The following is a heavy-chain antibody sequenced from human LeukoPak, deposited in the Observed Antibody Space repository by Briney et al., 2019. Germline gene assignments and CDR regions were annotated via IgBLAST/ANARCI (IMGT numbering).Heavy chain of an antibody. CDR3: ARVPYYYGSGSYRPPPGVAYYYYMDV. CDR1: GYTFTGYY. CDR2: INPNSGGT. V-gene: IGHV1-2*02. J-gene: IGHJ6*03. Sequence: ASVKVSCKASGYTFTGYYMHWVRQAPGQGLEWMGWINPNSGGTNYAQKFQGRVTMTRDTSISTAYMELSRLRSDDTAVYYCARVPYYYGSGSYRPPPGVAYYYYMDVWGKGTTVTISS. D-gene: IGHD3-10*01.